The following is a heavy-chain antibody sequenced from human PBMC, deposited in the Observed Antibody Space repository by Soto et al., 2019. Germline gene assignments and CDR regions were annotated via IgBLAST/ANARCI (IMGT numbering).Heavy chain of an antibody. CDR1: GFTFSSYA. CDR2: ISYDGSNK. CDR3: ARDKIPTYYYDSSGYFVDY. J-gene: IGHJ4*02. Sequence: QVQLVESGGGVVQPGRSLRLSCAASGFTFSSYAMHWVRQAPGKGLEWVAVISYDGSNKYYADSVKGRFTISRDNSKNPLYLQMNSLRAEDTAVYYCARDKIPTYYYDSSGYFVDYWGQGTLVTVSS. V-gene: IGHV3-30-3*01. D-gene: IGHD3-22*01.